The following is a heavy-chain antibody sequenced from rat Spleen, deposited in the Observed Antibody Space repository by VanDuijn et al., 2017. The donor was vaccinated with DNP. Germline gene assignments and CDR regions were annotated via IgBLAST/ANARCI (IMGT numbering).Heavy chain of an antibody. CDR1: GFTFNKYW. V-gene: IGHV5-31*01. Sequence: EVQLVGSGGDLVQPGRSLKLSCVASGFTFNKYWMTWIRQVPGKGLEWVAAITSSGGSTYYPDSVKGRFTISRDNANSTLYLQMNSLRSEDTATYYCTRRGIRVRYIDYWGQGVMVTVSS. D-gene: IGHD4-1*01. CDR2: ITSSGGST. J-gene: IGHJ2*01. CDR3: TRRGIRVRYIDY.